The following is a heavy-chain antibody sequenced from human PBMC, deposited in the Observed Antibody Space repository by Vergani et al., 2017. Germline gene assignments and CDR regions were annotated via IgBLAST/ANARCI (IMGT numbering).Heavy chain of an antibody. CDR3: AKDIGEGGYSYGYGDY. V-gene: IGHV3-9*01. CDR1: GFPFDASA. CDR2: ISWHSGSI. J-gene: IGHJ4*02. D-gene: IGHD5-18*01. Sequence: TASGFPFDASALHWVRQAPGKGLEWVSGISWHSGSIGYADSVKGRFTISRDNAKNSLYLQMNSLRAEDTALYYCAKDIGEGGYSYGYGDYWGQGTLVTVSS.